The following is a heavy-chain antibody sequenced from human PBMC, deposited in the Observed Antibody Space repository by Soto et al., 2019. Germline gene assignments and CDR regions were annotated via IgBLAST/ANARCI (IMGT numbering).Heavy chain of an antibody. J-gene: IGHJ3*02. D-gene: IGHD3-10*01. CDR3: ARGVYGSGNYYTSPSAFDI. Sequence: QVQLEQSGAEVKKPGSSVKVSCKASGGTLSDHGVAWLRQAPGQGLEWMGGTIPVFNTAKYAQKFQGRVTVTADKFTNIAYMELRSLRSEDTAFYLCARGVYGSGNYYTSPSAFDISGQGTMVIVSS. V-gene: IGHV1-69*06. CDR2: TIPVFNTA. CDR1: GGTLSDHG.